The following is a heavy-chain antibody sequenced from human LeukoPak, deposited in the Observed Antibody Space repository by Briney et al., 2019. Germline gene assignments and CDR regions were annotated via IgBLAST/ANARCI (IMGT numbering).Heavy chain of an antibody. V-gene: IGHV3-21*01. D-gene: IGHD5-18*01. Sequence: PGGSLRLSCAASGFTFSNAWMSWVRQAPGKGLEWVSCISSSSSYIYYADSVKGRFTISRDNAKNSLYLQMNSLRAEDTAMYYCARIQSAYSYGYDPFDYWGQGTLVTVSS. CDR2: ISSSSSYI. CDR3: ARIQSAYSYGYDPFDY. J-gene: IGHJ4*02. CDR1: GFTFSNAW.